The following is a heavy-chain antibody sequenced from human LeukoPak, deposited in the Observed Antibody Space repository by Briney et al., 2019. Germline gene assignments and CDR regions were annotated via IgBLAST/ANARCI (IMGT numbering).Heavy chain of an antibody. CDR3: AKDRPPQYDSGTYSDY. J-gene: IGHJ4*02. Sequence: PGGSLRLSCVASGFTFNNYGIQWIRQDPGKGLEWVAFIRFDGSKKFYSDSVKGRFTISRDNSKNTLYLQMNSLRAEDSAVYFCAKDRPPQYDSGTYSDYWGQGTLVTVSS. V-gene: IGHV3-30*02. D-gene: IGHD3-10*01. CDR1: GFTFNNYG. CDR2: IRFDGSKK.